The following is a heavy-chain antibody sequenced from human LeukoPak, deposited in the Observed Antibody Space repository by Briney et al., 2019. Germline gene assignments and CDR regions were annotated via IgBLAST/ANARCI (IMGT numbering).Heavy chain of an antibody. V-gene: IGHV4-39*01. D-gene: IGHD6-19*01. Sequence: PSETLSLTCTVSGGSISSSSYYWGWIRQPPGKGLEWIGSIYYSGSTYYNPSLKSRVTISVDTSKNQFSLKLSSVTAADTAVYYCARGKHGSGWYIGYWGQGTLVTVSS. CDR1: GGSISSSSYY. CDR2: IYYSGST. J-gene: IGHJ4*02. CDR3: ARGKHGSGWYIGY.